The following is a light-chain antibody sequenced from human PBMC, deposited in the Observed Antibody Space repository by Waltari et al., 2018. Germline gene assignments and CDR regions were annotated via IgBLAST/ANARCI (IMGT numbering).Light chain of an antibody. CDR1: QDLMYDDGKTY. CDR3: MQAIILYT. Sequence: DVVMTQTPLSLSVTPGEPASFSCKYSQDLMYDDGKTYLFCYLQKPGKYTQPLMYDVSSRLSRVLESLSGSGAEPDVTLTLSRVEPEDVGVYYCMQAIILYTFGQGTKLEI. V-gene: IGKV2-29*02. CDR2: DVS. J-gene: IGKJ2*01.